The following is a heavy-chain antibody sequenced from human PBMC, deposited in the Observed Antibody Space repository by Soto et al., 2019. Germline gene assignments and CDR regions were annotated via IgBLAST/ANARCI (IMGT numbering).Heavy chain of an antibody. CDR2: ITTSSHTI. Sequence: EVQLVESGGGLVQPGGSLRLSCAASGFPFSSYSMDCVRQAPGQGLEWISYITTSSHTIYYADYVRGRCTISRDNAKNSLFLQMNSLRDEDTAVYYSERQGIQVSHDVWGQGTTVIVSS. V-gene: IGHV3-48*02. CDR3: ERQGIQVSHDV. J-gene: IGHJ6*02. CDR1: GFPFSSYS. D-gene: IGHD5-18*01.